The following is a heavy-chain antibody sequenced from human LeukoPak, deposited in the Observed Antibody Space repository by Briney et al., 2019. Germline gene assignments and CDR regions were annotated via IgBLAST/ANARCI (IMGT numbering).Heavy chain of an antibody. CDR1: GFTFDDYA. V-gene: IGHV3-43*02. CDR2: ISGDGGST. CDR3: AKDITSSWYIASGAFDI. J-gene: IGHJ3*02. D-gene: IGHD6-13*01. Sequence: GGSLRLSCAASGFTFDDYAMQWVRQAPGKGLEWVSLISGDGGSTYYADSVKGRFTISRDNSKNSLYLQMNSLRTEDTALYYCAKDITSSWYIASGAFDIWGQGTMVTVSS.